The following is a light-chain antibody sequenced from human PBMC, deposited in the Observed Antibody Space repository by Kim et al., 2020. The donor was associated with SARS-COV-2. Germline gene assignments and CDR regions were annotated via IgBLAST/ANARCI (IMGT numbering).Light chain of an antibody. CDR2: WAS. CDR3: QQYYRTPRT. V-gene: IGKV4-1*01. Sequence: DIVMTQSPDSLAVSLGERATIHCKSSQSVLYSSDNKNYLAWYQHKPGQSPKLLIYWASTRDSGVPDRFSGSASGTDFTLTISSLQAEDVAVYYCQQYYRTPRTFGQGTKVDIK. J-gene: IGKJ1*01. CDR1: QSVLYSSDNKNY.